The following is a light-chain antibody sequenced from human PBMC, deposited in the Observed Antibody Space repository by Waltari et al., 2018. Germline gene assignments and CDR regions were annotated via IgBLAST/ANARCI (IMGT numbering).Light chain of an antibody. V-gene: IGLV7-43*01. J-gene: IGLJ2*01. CDR1: TEAVSSGHY. CDR2: STS. Sequence: QTVVIQAPSMPVFLGGTVTLPCPPSTEAVSSGHYLNRFQPKPGQAPRALNYSTSNQHRCTPAGFSITLHERKAGLTRSGVQPEDNAEYYGLLYYGGARVFGEGTKLTVL. CDR3: LLYYGGARV.